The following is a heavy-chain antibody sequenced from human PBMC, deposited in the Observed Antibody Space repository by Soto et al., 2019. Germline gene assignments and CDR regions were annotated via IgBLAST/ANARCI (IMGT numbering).Heavy chain of an antibody. CDR1: AGAISNYY. V-gene: IGHV4-59*01. Sequence: PSETVCHPGTVSAGAISNYYWGWIRQPPGRGLEWIGHIFYSGSTNYNPALKSRVTISVDTSKSQFSLKLSSVTAADTAVYYCAKDSGYNYGYFRWFDPWGQGTLVTVSS. CDR3: AKDSGYNYGYFRWFDP. D-gene: IGHD5-18*01. J-gene: IGHJ5*02. CDR2: IFYSGST.